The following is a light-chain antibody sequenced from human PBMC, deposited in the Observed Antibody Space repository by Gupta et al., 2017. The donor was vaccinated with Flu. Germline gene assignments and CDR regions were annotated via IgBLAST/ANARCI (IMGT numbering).Light chain of an antibody. CDR3: QAWDSSTLYV. J-gene: IGLJ3*02. CDR1: KLGDKY. V-gene: IGLV3-1*01. Sequence: SYELTQPPSVSVFPGQTASNTCSGDKLGDKYACWYQQKPGQSPVLVIYQDSKRPSGIPERFSGSNSGNTATLTISGHQAMDEADYYCQAWDSSTLYVFGGGTKLTVL. CDR2: QDS.